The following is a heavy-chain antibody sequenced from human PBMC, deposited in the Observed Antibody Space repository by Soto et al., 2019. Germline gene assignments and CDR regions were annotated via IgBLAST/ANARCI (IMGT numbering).Heavy chain of an antibody. CDR2: TYYRSKWYN. CDR1: GDSVSSNSAA. D-gene: IGHD6-13*01. Sequence: SQTLSLTCVISGDSVSSNSAAWNWIRQSPSRGLEWLGRTYYRSKWYNDYAVSVKSRITINPDTSKNQFSLQLNSVTPEDTAVYYCARGGGRGIAAAGTGYYYYYGMDVWGQGTTVTVSS. J-gene: IGHJ6*02. V-gene: IGHV6-1*01. CDR3: ARGGGRGIAAAGTGYYYYYGMDV.